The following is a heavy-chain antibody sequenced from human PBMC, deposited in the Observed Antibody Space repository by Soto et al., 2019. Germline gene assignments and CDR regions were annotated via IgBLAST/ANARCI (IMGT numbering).Heavy chain of an antibody. CDR2: ISPNGGST. J-gene: IGHJ6*03. CDR3: ARDTAMVTNYPAVPYHYMDV. CDR1: GYTFTSYG. V-gene: IGHV1-46*03. Sequence: ASVKVSCKASGYTFTSYGISWVRQAPGQGLEWMGIISPNGGSTSYAQKFQGRVTMTRDTSTSTVYMELSSLRSEDTAVYYCARDTAMVTNYPAVPYHYMDVWGKGTTVTVS. D-gene: IGHD5-18*01.